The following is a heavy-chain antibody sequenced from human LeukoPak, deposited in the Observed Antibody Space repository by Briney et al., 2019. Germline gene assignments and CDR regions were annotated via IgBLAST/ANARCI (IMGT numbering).Heavy chain of an antibody. Sequence: KPSETLSLTCTVSGGSISSYYWSWIRQPAGKGLEWIGRIYTSGSTNYNPSLKSRVTMSVDTSKNQFSLKLSSVTAADTAVYYCARVERELLDGGAFDIWGQGTMVTVSS. J-gene: IGHJ3*02. D-gene: IGHD1-26*01. CDR1: GGSISSYY. V-gene: IGHV4-4*07. CDR3: ARVERELLDGGAFDI. CDR2: IYTSGST.